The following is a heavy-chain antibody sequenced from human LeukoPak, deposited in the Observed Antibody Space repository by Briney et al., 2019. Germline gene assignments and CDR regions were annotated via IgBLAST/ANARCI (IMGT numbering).Heavy chain of an antibody. Sequence: SETLSLTCTVSGGSISSSNWWNWVRQSPGKGLEWIGEIYHSGSTNYNPSLKSRVTISLDKSKNQFSLKLTSVTAADTAVYYCVKAAVAVDYWGQGTLVTVSS. D-gene: IGHD6-19*01. CDR3: VKAAVAVDY. J-gene: IGHJ4*02. CDR2: IYHSGST. V-gene: IGHV4-4*02. CDR1: GGSISSSNW.